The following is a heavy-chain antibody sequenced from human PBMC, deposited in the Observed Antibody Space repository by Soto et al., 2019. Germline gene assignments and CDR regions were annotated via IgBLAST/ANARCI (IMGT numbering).Heavy chain of an antibody. Sequence: QVQLVQSGAEVRKPGSSVKVSCMASGSTFSSYTVNWVRQAPGKGLEWIGRIIPVLTVTDYARRFQGRVTITADRSAKTAYMELTSLTSEDTAVYYCARPRYCCTACYKKFYYGMDVWGQGTTVTVSS. CDR2: IIPVLTVT. V-gene: IGHV1-69*02. J-gene: IGHJ6*02. CDR3: ARPRYCCTACYKKFYYGMDV. CDR1: GSTFSSYT. D-gene: IGHD2-21*02.